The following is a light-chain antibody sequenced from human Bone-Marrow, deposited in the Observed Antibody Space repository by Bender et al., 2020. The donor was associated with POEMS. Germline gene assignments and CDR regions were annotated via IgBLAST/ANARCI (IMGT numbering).Light chain of an antibody. J-gene: IGLJ1*01. CDR3: LLYSGDSHYV. Sequence: QTVVIQEPSLTVSPGGTVTLTCASSTGTVTSAYHPNWFQQKPGQAPRALIYSASKRHSWTPARFSGSLLGGKAALTLSGVQPEDEAEYYFLLYSGDSHYVFGSGTKVTVL. CDR1: TGTVTSAYH. V-gene: IGLV7-43*01. CDR2: SAS.